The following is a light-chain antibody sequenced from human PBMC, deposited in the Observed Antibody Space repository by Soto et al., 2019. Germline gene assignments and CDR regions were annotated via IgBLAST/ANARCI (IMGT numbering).Light chain of an antibody. CDR3: AAWDDSLKGWV. V-gene: IGLV1-44*01. J-gene: IGLJ3*02. CDR2: ANN. CDR1: SSNIGSET. Sequence: QSVLTQPPSASGTPGXRVTISCSGSSSNIGSETVNWYQQVPGTAPKLLIYANNQRPSGVPDRFSVSKSGTSASLAIGGLQSEDEADYYCAAWDDSLKGWVFGGGTKLTVL.